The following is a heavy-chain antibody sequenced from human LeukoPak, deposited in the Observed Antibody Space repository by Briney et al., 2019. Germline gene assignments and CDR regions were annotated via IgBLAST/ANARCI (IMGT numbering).Heavy chain of an antibody. D-gene: IGHD5-12*01. CDR1: GYTFTTYA. V-gene: IGHV7-4-1*02. J-gene: IGHJ4*02. Sequence: ASVKVSCKASGYTFTTYAMNWVRQAPGQGLEWMGWINTNTGNPTYAQGFTGRFVFSLDTSVSTAYLQISSLKAEDTAVYYCARERSEGYSGYDSEFWGQGTLSPSPQ. CDR3: ARERSEGYSGYDSEF. CDR2: INTNTGNP.